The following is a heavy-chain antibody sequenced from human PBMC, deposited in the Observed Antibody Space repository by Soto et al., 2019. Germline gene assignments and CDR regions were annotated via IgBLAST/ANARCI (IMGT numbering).Heavy chain of an antibody. CDR1: GGSISSYY. CDR2: IYYSGST. CDR3: AGETAADEYYYGMDV. D-gene: IGHD6-13*01. J-gene: IGHJ6*02. V-gene: IGHV4-59*01. Sequence: SETLSLTCTVSGGSISSYYWSWIRQPPGKGLEWIGYIYYSGSTNYNPSLKSRVTISVDTSKNQFSLKLSSVTAADTAVYYCAGETAADEYYYGMDVWGQGTTVTVSS.